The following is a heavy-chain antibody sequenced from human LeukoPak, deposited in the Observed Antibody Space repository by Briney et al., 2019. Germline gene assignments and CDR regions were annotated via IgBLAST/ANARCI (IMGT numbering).Heavy chain of an antibody. CDR3: AKSDTPYYYDSSGYYSY. J-gene: IGHJ4*02. V-gene: IGHV3-9*03. CDR1: TFTFDDYD. CDR2: LSWNSGSI. D-gene: IGHD3-22*01. Sequence: GGSLSFSCSAYTFTFDDYDMLWVRQAPGKGREWVSGLSWNSGSIGYADSVKGRFTISRANTKNSLYLQMDSLLAEDMCFYYCAKSDTPYYYDSSGYYSYWGQGTLVTVS.